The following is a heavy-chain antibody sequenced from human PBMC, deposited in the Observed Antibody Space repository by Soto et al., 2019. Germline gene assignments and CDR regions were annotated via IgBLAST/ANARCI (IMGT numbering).Heavy chain of an antibody. CDR3: ARAAATGYCSSTSCYTVGFSYYYYYGMDV. V-gene: IGHV4-38-2*01. CDR1: GYSISSGYY. CDR2: IYHSGST. D-gene: IGHD2-2*02. J-gene: IGHJ6*02. Sequence: SETLSLTCAVSGYSISSGYYWGWIRQPPGKGLEWIGSIYHSGSTYYNPSLKSRVTISVDTSRNQFSLKLSSVTAADTAVYYCARAAATGYCSSTSCYTVGFSYYYYYGMDVWGQGTTVTVSS.